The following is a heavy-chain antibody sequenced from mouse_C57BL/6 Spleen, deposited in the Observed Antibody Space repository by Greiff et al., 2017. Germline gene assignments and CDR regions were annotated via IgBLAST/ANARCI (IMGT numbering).Heavy chain of an antibody. Sequence: VKLQQPGTELVKPGASVKLSCTASGFTFTSYWMHWVKQRPGQGLEWIGNINPSNGGTNYTEKFKSKATLTVDKSSSTLYMQRSSLTSEDSAVCYCARGEADVWFAYWGQGTLVTVSA. CDR3: ARGEADVWFAY. CDR1: GFTFTSYW. V-gene: IGHV1-53*01. J-gene: IGHJ3*01. CDR2: INPSNGGT.